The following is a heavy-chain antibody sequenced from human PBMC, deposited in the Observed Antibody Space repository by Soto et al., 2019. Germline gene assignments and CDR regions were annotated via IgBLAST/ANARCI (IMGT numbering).Heavy chain of an antibody. CDR3: AHRFDWYYFNY. CDR2: LYWDDDK. CDR1: GFSLSTSEVG. V-gene: IGHV2-5*02. D-gene: IGHD3-9*01. J-gene: IGHJ4*02. Sequence: QITLKESGPTLLKPTQTLTLTCTFSGFSLSTSEVGVGWIRQPPGKPLEWLALLYWDDDKRYRPSLRSRLTITKDTSKNQVVLTMTNMDPVDTATYYCAHRFDWYYFNYWGQGSLVTVSS.